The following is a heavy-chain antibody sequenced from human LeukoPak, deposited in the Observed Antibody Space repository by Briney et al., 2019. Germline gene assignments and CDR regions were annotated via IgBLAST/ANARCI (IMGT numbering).Heavy chain of an antibody. CDR1: GGSISSSSYY. D-gene: IGHD5-24*01. J-gene: IGHJ4*02. CDR3: ARGTRRDKCYFDY. V-gene: IGHV4-39*01. CDR2: IYYSGST. Sequence: SETLSLTCTVSGGSISSSSYYWGWIRQPPGKGLEWIGSIYYSGSTYYNPSLKSRVTISVDTSKNQSSLKLSSVTAADTAVYYCARGTRRDKCYFDYWGQGTLVTVSS.